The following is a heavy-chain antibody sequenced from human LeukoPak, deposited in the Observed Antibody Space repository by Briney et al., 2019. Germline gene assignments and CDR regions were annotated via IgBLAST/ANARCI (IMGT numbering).Heavy chain of an antibody. D-gene: IGHD3-22*01. CDR2: IASDGSNK. V-gene: IGHV3-30*03. CDR3: RAATRYLDYYYDY. CDR1: RFTFNIFG. J-gene: IGHJ4*02. Sequence: GESLRLSCAASRFTFNIFGMHWVRQAPAKGLESVAVIASDGSNKYYADSVRGRFTISRDNSKDTLYLQMSSLSIEDTAVYYCRAATRYLDYYYDYWGQGTLVTVSS.